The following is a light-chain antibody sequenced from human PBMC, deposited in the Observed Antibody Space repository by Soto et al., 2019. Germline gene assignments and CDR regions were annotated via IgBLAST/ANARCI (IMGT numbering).Light chain of an antibody. CDR1: SEDIGAYDY. V-gene: IGLV2-14*01. CDR3: SSYRRSDTLEV. CDR2: AVN. Sequence: QSALTQPASVSASPGQSSFISCTGTSEDIGAYDYVSWYQQHPGKAPKLILYAVNDRPSGVSSRFSGSKSGNTASLTISGVQHDDEADYYCSSYRRSDTLEVFGTGTKPPS. J-gene: IGLJ1*01.